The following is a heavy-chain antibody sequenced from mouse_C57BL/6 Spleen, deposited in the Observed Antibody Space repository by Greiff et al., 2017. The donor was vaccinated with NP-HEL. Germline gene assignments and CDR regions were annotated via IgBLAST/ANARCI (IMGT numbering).Heavy chain of an antibody. V-gene: IGHV1-69*01. CDR3: AKDDGIDY. CDR2: IDPSDSYT. D-gene: IGHD1-1*01. J-gene: IGHJ2*01. Sequence: QVQLQQPGAELVMPGASVKLSCKASGYTFTSYWMHWVKQRPGQGLEWIGEIDPSDSYTNYNQKFKGKSTLTVDKSSSTAYMQLSSLTSEDSGVYYYAKDDGIDYWGQGTTVTVSS. CDR1: GYTFTSYW.